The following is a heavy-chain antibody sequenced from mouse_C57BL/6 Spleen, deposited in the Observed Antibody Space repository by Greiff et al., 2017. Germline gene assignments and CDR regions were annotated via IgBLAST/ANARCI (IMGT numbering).Heavy chain of an antibody. J-gene: IGHJ3*01. CDR1: GFSLTSYG. CDR2: IWSGGST. CDR3: ASVYYDYDGLAY. V-gene: IGHV2-2*01. D-gene: IGHD2-4*01. Sequence: VQLQQSGPGLVQPSQSLSITCTASGFSLTSYGVHWVRQSPGKGLEWLGVIWSGGSTDYNAAFISRLSISKDNSKSQVFFKMNSLQADDTAIYYCASVYYDYDGLAYWGQGTLVTVSA.